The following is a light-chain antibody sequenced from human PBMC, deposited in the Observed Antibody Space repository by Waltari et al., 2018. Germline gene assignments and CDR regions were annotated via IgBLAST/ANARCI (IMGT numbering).Light chain of an antibody. J-gene: IGLJ3*02. CDR1: SSNIGAGYD. CDR3: QSYDSSLSALWV. Sequence: QSVLTQPPSVSGAPGQRVTISCTGSSSNIGAGYDVHWYQQLPGTAPKLLIYGNSNRPSGVPDRFSGSKSGTSAYLAITGLQAEDEADYYCQSYDSSLSALWVFGGGTKLTVL. V-gene: IGLV1-40*01. CDR2: GNS.